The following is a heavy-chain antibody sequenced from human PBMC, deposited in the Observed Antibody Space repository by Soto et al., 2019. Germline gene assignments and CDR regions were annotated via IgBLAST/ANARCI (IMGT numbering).Heavy chain of an antibody. CDR2: IWYDGSNK. J-gene: IGHJ4*02. V-gene: IGHV3-33*01. Sequence: QVQLVESGGGVVQPGRSLRLSCAASGFTFSSYGMHWVRQAPGKGLEWVAVIWYDGSNKYYADSVKGRFTISRDNSKNTLYLQMNSLRAEDTAVYYCARHLVPSGYDLDYWGQGTLVTVSS. CDR3: ARHLVPSGYDLDY. CDR1: GFTFSSYG. D-gene: IGHD5-12*01.